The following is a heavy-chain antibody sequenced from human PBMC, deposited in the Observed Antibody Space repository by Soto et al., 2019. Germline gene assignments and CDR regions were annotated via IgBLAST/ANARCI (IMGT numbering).Heavy chain of an antibody. J-gene: IGHJ4*02. D-gene: IGHD1-1*01. Sequence: QITLTESGPTLVKPTQTLTLTCTFSGFSFSTSAVGVGWIRQPPGKALEWLALIYWDDDKRYSPFLKSRLTITNVTSTSQVVLTMTNMGPVVTGIYYCAYLYWTASGRRYYFDYRGQGTMVTVSS. CDR3: AYLYWTASGRRYYFDY. V-gene: IGHV2-5*02. CDR1: GFSFSTSAVG. CDR2: IYWDDDK.